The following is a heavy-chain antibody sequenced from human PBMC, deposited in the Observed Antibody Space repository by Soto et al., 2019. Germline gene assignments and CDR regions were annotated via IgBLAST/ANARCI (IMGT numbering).Heavy chain of an antibody. D-gene: IGHD4-17*01. CDR1: GLTFRNYP. J-gene: IGHJ3*02. CDR3: LNNAQSQPYGCNYVCDT. Sequence: EVQLLESGGGLEQPGGSLRLSCIASGLTFRNYPMSWVRQVPGKGLEWVSCISGSGGTTYDADSVKGRFTISRANSKDTVFLQINSGRIAYTAVYDFLNNAQSQPYGCNYVCDTWGQGTMVSVSS. V-gene: IGHV3-23*01. CDR2: ISGSGGTT.